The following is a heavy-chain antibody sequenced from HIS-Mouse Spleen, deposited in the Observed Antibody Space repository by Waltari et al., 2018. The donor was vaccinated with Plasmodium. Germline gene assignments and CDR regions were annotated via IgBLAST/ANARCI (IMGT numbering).Heavy chain of an antibody. J-gene: IGHJ1*01. Sequence: QVQLVQSGAEVKKPGASVTVSCKASGYTFTGYYMHLVRQAPGHGIEWMGWINPNSGGTNYAQKFQGRVTMTRDTSISTAYMELSRLRSDDTAVYYCARVLGYKAAAGTFVEYFQHWGQGTLVTVSS. CDR1: GYTFTGYY. CDR2: INPNSGGT. D-gene: IGHD6-13*01. V-gene: IGHV1-2*02. CDR3: ARVLGYKAAAGTFVEYFQH.